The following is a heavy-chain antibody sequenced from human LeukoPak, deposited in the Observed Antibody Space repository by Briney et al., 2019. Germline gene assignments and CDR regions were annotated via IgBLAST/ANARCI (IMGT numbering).Heavy chain of an antibody. J-gene: IGHJ4*02. CDR2: IVSSPSTYI. CDR1: GFSFSSYS. CDR3: ARIASHSSSWYDGGY. D-gene: IGHD6-13*01. Sequence: GGSLRLSCAASGFSFSSYSMNWVRQAPGKGLEWVSSIVSSPSTYIYYADSVKGRFTISRDNAKNSLYLQMNSLRAEDTGVYYCARIASHSSSWYDGGYWGQGTLVTVSS. V-gene: IGHV3-21*01.